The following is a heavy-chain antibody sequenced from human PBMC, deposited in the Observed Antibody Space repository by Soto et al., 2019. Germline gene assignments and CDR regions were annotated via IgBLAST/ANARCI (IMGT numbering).Heavy chain of an antibody. CDR1: GGSISSGGYY. CDR3: ASERPNWFDP. V-gene: IGHV4-31*03. J-gene: IGHJ5*02. CDR2: IYYSGST. Sequence: SETLSLTCTVSGGSISSGGYYWSWIRQHQGKGLEWIGYIYYSGSTYYNPSLKSRVTISVDKSKNQFSLKLSSVSAADTAVYYCASERPNWFDPWGQGTLVTVS. D-gene: IGHD6-6*01.